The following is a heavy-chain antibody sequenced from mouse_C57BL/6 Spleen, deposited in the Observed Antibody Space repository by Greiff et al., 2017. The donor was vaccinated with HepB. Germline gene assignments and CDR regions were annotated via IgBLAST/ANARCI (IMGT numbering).Heavy chain of an antibody. V-gene: IGHV1-61*01. CDR2: IYPSDSET. D-gene: IGHD2-4*01. CDR1: GYTFTSYW. Sequence: QVQLQQPGAELVRPGSSVKLSCKASGYTFTSYWMDWVKQRPGQGLEWIGNIYPSDSETHYNQKFKDKATLTVDKSSSTAYMQLSSLTSEDSAVYYCARSGDYDGPYYFDYWGQGTTLTVSS. J-gene: IGHJ2*01. CDR3: ARSGDYDGPYYFDY.